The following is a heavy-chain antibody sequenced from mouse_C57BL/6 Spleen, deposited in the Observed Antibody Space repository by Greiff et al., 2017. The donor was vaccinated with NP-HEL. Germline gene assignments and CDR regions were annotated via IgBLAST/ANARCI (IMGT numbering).Heavy chain of an antibody. D-gene: IGHD2-4*01. CDR1: GYTFTSYW. CDR2: IYPGSGGT. CDR3: ARWGLREDYAMDY. Sequence: QVQLQQSGAELVKPGASVKMSCKASGYTFTSYWITWVKQRPGQGLEWIGDIYPGSGGTNYNEKFKSKATLTVDTSSSTAYMQLSSLTSEDSAVYYCARWGLREDYAMDYWGQGTSVTVSS. V-gene: IGHV1-55*01. J-gene: IGHJ4*01.